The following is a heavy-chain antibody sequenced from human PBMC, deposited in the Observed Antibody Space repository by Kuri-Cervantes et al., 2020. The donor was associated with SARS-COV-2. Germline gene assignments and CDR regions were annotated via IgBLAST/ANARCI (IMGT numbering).Heavy chain of an antibody. V-gene: IGHV5-10-1*01. CDR2: IDPTDSNT. CDR1: GNSITGYW. CDR3: ARGAYNSPLEY. Sequence: GESLKFCCEGSGNSITGYWSTGVRQMPGKVLEWMRAIDPTDSNTKYSPSFEGHVSISGDSSINTVYLQWSSLKASDTAMYYCARGAYNSPLEYWGQGTLVTVSS. J-gene: IGHJ4*02. D-gene: IGHD1-1*01.